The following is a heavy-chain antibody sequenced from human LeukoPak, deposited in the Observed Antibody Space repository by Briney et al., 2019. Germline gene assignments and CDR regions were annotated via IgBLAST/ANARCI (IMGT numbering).Heavy chain of an antibody. CDR1: GGSISSYY. D-gene: IGHD3-22*01. J-gene: IGHJ1*01. CDR2: IYYSGST. Sequence: SETLSLTCTVSGGSISSYYWSWIRQPPGKGLEWIGYIYYSGSTNYNPSLKSRVTISVDTSKNQFSLKLSSVTAADTALYYCARGNSYYDSSGYFPWESFQHWGQGTLVTVSS. V-gene: IGHV4-59*01. CDR3: ARGNSYYDSSGYFPWESFQH.